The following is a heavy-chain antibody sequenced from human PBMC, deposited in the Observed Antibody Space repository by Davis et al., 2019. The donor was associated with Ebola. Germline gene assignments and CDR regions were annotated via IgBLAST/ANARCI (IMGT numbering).Heavy chain of an antibody. CDR3: ARDSAPAEAPTRTFDY. J-gene: IGHJ4*02. CDR1: GFSLTTYS. CDR2: ISSSSAAI. D-gene: IGHD6-19*01. Sequence: PGGSLRLSCAASGFSLTTYSMNWVRQAPGKGLEWVSFISSSSAAIYYADSVKGRFTISRDNAKNSLYLQINSLRAEDTALYFCARDSAPAEAPTRTFDYWGQGTPVTVSS. V-gene: IGHV3-48*04.